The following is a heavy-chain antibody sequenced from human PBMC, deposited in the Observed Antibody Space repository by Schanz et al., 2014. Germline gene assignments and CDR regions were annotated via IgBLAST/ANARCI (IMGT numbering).Heavy chain of an antibody. Sequence: QVQLQESGPGLVKPSQTLSVTCTVSGGSISSGGYYWSWIRQHPGKGLEWIGYIYYSGSTYYNPSLKSRLTISVDTSKNQFFLKLTSVSAADTAVYYCAKDGGPGHRESFDFWGRGTLVTVSS. V-gene: IGHV4-31*03. J-gene: IGHJ2*01. CDR2: IYYSGST. CDR3: AKDGGPGHRESFDF. D-gene: IGHD1-26*01. CDR1: GGSISSGGYY.